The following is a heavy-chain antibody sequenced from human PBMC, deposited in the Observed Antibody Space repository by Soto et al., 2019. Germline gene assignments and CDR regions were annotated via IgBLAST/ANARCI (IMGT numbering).Heavy chain of an antibody. CDR2: IYNSGTT. J-gene: IGHJ5*02. V-gene: IGHV4-31*03. Sequence: QVQLQESGPGLVKPSETLSLTCTVSGGSLTRGGYYWSWIRQHPGKGLEWIGYIYNSGTTYYNPSLKRRVTRSVDTSKSQFSLKLTSVTAADMAVYYCARDPAPWGQGTLVTVSS. CDR1: GGSLTRGGYY. CDR3: ARDPAP.